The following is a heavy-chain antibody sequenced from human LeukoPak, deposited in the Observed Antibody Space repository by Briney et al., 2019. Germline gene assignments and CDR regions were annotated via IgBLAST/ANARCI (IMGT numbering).Heavy chain of an antibody. J-gene: IGHJ3*02. CDR1: GGSISSNSYY. V-gene: IGHV4-39*07. Sequence: SETLSLTCTVSGGSISSNSYYWDWIRQPPGKGLEWIGNIHYSGSTYYNPSLKSRVTISVDRSKNQFSLKLSSVTAADTAVYYCARVGTGRRNAFDIWGQGTMVTVSS. D-gene: IGHD3/OR15-3a*01. CDR3: ARVGTGRRNAFDI. CDR2: IHYSGST.